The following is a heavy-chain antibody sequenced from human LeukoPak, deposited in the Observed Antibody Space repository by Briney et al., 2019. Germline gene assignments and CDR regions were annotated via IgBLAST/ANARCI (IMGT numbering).Heavy chain of an antibody. V-gene: IGHV3-7*01. CDR2: IKQDGSEK. CDR1: GFTFSSYW. Sequence: PGGSLRLSCAASGFTFSSYWMSWVRQAPGKGLEWVANIKQDGSEKYYVDSVKGRFTNSRDNAKNSLYLQMNSLRAEDTAVYYCARDAIVVVPAAMWYYYYYMDVWGKGTTVTVSS. D-gene: IGHD2-2*01. CDR3: ARDAIVVVPAAMWYYYYYMDV. J-gene: IGHJ6*03.